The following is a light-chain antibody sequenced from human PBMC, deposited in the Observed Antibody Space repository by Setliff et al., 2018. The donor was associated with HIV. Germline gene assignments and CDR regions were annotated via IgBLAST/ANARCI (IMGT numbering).Light chain of an antibody. CDR2: EVT. Sequence: QSVLTQPASVSGSPGQSITISCTGTSSDVGGYSYVSWYQQHPGKAPKLIIYEVTNRPSGVSNRFSGSKSGNTASLTISGLQAEDEADYYCSSCTSSNTSYVFGAGTRSPS. CDR1: SSDVGGYSY. J-gene: IGLJ1*01. CDR3: SSCTSSNTSYV. V-gene: IGLV2-14*01.